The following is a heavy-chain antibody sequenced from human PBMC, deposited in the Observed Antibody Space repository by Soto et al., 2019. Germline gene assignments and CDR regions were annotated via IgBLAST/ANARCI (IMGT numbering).Heavy chain of an antibody. CDR1: GTTFSSYG. D-gene: IGHD2-21*02. CDR3: ARGTLFCGGDCYFDH. V-gene: IGHV1-69*06. CDR2: IIPVLGTI. J-gene: IGHJ4*02. Sequence: QVQLVQSGAELKKPGSSVNVSCKASGTTFSSYGFNWVRQAPGQGLEWMGGIIPVLGTINYAQKFQGRVTITADKATSTVYMYLSSLRSEDTAVYYCARGTLFCGGDCYFDHWGLGTLVTVSS.